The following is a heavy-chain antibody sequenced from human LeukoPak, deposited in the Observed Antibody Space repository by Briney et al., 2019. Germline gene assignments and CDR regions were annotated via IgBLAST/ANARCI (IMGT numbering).Heavy chain of an antibody. V-gene: IGHV3-30*02. CDR2: IRYDGTDK. CDR1: GFPFSNYG. CDR3: AKGVYYCSSSSCPQYYYYMDV. J-gene: IGHJ6*03. D-gene: IGHD2-15*01. Sequence: LGGSLRLSCSASGFPFSNYGMHWVRQAPGKGLEWVAFIRYDGTDKYYADSVKGRFTISRDNSKNTLYLQMNSLRPEDTAVYYCAKGVYYCSSSSCPQYYYYMDVWGKGTTVTVSS.